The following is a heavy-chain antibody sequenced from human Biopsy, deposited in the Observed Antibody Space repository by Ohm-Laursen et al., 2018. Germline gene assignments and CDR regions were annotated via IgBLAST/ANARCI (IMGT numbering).Heavy chain of an antibody. Sequence: SLRLSCAASGFSLTNYTINWVRQAPGKGLEWVSSISRSTSHILYAETLKGRFTSSRDNAKNSVYLQMNGLRVEDTAVYYCARGRSHLLPDHDWFDPWGQGILVTVSS. CDR3: ARGRSHLLPDHDWFDP. J-gene: IGHJ5*02. CDR1: GFSLTNYT. V-gene: IGHV3-21*06. CDR2: ISRSTSHI. D-gene: IGHD1-14*01.